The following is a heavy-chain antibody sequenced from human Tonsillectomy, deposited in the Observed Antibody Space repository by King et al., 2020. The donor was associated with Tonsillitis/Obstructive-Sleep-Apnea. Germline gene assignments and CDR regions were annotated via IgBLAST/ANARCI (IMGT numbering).Heavy chain of an antibody. CDR3: AKGPSPRTTYYGMDV. J-gene: IGHJ6*02. Sequence: VQLVESGGGLVQPGGSLRLSCAASGFTFSSYAMSWVRQAPGKGLEWVSVISGSGGSTYYADSVKGRFTISRDNSKNTLYLQMNSLRADDTAVYYCAKGPSPRTTYYGMDVWGQATTVTVSS. CDR1: GFTFSSYA. CDR2: ISGSGGST. V-gene: IGHV3-23*04. D-gene: IGHD1-14*01.